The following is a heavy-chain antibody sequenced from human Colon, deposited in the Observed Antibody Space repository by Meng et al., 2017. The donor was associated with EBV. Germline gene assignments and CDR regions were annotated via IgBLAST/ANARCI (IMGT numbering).Heavy chain of an antibody. CDR2: IYYSGST. CDR1: GCSVSSGGYY. Sequence: QVQPQGSGPRLVTPSQTLSLTCTVSGCSVSSGGYYWTWIRQHPGKGLEWFGHIYYSGSTFYNPSLKRRVIISIDTSKHQFSLNLRSVTAADTAVYYCARVSSGWDYFDYWGQGTLVTVSS. CDR3: ARVSSGWDYFDY. J-gene: IGHJ4*02. V-gene: IGHV4-31*03. D-gene: IGHD6-19*01.